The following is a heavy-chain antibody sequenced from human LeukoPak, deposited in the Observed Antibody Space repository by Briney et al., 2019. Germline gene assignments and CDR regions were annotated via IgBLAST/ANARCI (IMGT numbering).Heavy chain of an antibody. CDR1: GYTFTSYY. J-gene: IGHJ5*02. CDR3: ARDTLPNSGIAVAGEFDP. V-gene: IGHV1-46*01. Sequence: GASVKVSCKASGYTFTSYYMHWVRQAPGQGLEWMGIINPSGGSTSYAQKFQGRVTMTRDTSTSTVYMELSSLRSEDTAVYCCARDTLPNSGIAVAGEFDPWGQGTLVTVSS. CDR2: INPSGGST. D-gene: IGHD6-19*01.